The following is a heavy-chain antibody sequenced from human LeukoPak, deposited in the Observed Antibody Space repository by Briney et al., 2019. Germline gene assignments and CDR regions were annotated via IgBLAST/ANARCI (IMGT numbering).Heavy chain of an antibody. J-gene: IGHJ4*02. D-gene: IGHD5-24*01. CDR3: ARHRARDGYNALAY. CDR1: GGSISNYY. Sequence: PAETLSLTCTGSGGSISNYYRSWIRQPPGKALEWIAYIYNSVRNYTPSLKSRVTISVDTSKNQFYMKLSSVTAADTAVYYCARHRARDGYNALAYWGQGTLVSVSS. V-gene: IGHV4-59*08. CDR2: IYNSVR.